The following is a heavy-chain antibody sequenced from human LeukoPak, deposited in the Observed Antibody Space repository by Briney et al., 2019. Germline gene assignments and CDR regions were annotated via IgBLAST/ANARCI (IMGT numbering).Heavy chain of an antibody. Sequence: GGSLRLSRAASGFTFSDYYMSWIRQAPGKGLEWVSYISSSGSTIYYADSVKGRFTISRDNAKNSLYLQMNSLRAEDTAVYYCARDRYSSGWYRVFDYWGQGTLVTASS. D-gene: IGHD6-19*01. J-gene: IGHJ4*02. V-gene: IGHV3-11*01. CDR2: ISSSGSTI. CDR3: ARDRYSSGWYRVFDY. CDR1: GFTFSDYY.